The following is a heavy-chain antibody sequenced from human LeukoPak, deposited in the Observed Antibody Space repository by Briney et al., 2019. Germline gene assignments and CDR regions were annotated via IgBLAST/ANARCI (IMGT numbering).Heavy chain of an antibody. Sequence: PGGSLRLSCAASGFTLSGYGLHWVRQAPGKGLEWVAFIRYDGSNKYYADSVKGRFTISRDNTKNTLYLQMNSLRAEDTAVYYCAKGSNWNYDPRVYIDYWGQGTLDTVSS. J-gene: IGHJ4*02. CDR2: IRYDGSNK. D-gene: IGHD1-7*01. CDR1: GFTLSGYG. CDR3: AKGSNWNYDPRVYIDY. V-gene: IGHV3-30*02.